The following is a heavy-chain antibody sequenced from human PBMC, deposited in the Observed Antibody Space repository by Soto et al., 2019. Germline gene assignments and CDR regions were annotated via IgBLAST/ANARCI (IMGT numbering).Heavy chain of an antibody. V-gene: IGHV3-48*01. Sequence: GGSLILSCVASGFTFSTYSMNWVRQAPGMGLEWISYISSSSTTIYYADSVKGRFTISRDNAKSSLYLQMKSLRVEDTAVYYCAVHPIWFGELSTNWFDPWGQGTLVTVSS. CDR1: GFTFSTYS. D-gene: IGHD3-10*01. CDR2: ISSSSTTI. J-gene: IGHJ5*02. CDR3: AVHPIWFGELSTNWFDP.